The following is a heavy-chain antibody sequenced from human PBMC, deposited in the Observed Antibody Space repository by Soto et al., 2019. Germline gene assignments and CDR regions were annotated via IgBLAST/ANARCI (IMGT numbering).Heavy chain of an antibody. CDR1: GYTFTSYY. Sequence: ASVKVSCKASGYTFTSYYIHWVRQAPGQGLEWMGIINPSGGITSYAQKFQGTFTMTADTSTNTVYMEVSGLRSEDTAVYYCVRGLDNGRINYWGQGTLVTVSS. CDR3: VRGLDNGRINY. J-gene: IGHJ4*02. D-gene: IGHD1-26*01. CDR2: INPSGGIT. V-gene: IGHV1-46*01.